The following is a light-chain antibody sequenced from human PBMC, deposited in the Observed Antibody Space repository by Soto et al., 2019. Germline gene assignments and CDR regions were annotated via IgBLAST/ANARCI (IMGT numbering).Light chain of an antibody. CDR1: SSNIGSNY. J-gene: IGLJ2*01. V-gene: IGLV1-47*01. Sequence: QSVLTQPPSASGTPGQRVTISCSGSSSNIGSNYVYWYQQLPGTAPKLLIYRNNQRPSGVHDRFSGSKSGTSASLAISGLRSEDEADYYCAAWDDSLSGVVFGGGTKRTVL. CDR3: AAWDDSLSGVV. CDR2: RNN.